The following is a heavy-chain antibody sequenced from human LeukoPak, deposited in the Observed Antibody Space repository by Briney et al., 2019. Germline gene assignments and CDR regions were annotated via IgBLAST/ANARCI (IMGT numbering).Heavy chain of an antibody. V-gene: IGHV1-69*01. Sequence: ASVKVSCKASGGTFSSYAISWVRQAPGQGLEWMGGIIPIFGTANYAQKFQGRVTITADESTSTAYMELSSLRSEDTAVHYCARSKPCLTGYLKRVYLCYYMDVWGKGTTVTVSS. CDR3: ARSKPCLTGYLKRVYLCYYMDV. CDR2: IIPIFGTA. J-gene: IGHJ6*03. CDR1: GGTFSSYA. D-gene: IGHD3-9*01.